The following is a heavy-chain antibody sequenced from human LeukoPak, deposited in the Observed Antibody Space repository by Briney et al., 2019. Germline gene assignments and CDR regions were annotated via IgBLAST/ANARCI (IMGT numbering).Heavy chain of an antibody. CDR1: GGSISTYY. J-gene: IGHJ4*02. V-gene: IGHV4-59*08. Sequence: SETLSLTCIVSGGSISTYYWSWIRQPPGKGLEWIGNIYYSGSTNYTPSLKSRVTTSVDTSKNQFSLKLNSVTAGDTAVYYCARQHISGYNYFDYWGQGTLVTVSS. CDR3: ARQHISGYNYFDY. D-gene: IGHD3-22*01. CDR2: IYYSGST.